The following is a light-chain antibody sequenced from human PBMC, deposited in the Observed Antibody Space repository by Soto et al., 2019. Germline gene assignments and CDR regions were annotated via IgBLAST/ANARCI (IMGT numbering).Light chain of an antibody. CDR3: ISYTGSSTPYV. V-gene: IGLV2-14*01. CDR1: SSDVGVYNY. J-gene: IGLJ1*01. Sequence: QSVLTQPASVSGSPGQSITISCTGTSSDVGVYNYVSWYQQHPGKAPKLMIYGVTDRPSGVSSRFSGSKSGNTASLTISGLQAEDEADYYCISYTGSSTPYVFGTGTKLTVL. CDR2: GVT.